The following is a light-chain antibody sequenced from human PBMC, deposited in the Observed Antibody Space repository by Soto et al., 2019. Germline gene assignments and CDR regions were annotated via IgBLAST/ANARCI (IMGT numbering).Light chain of an antibody. CDR2: GAS. J-gene: IGKJ3*01. V-gene: IGKV1-9*01. CDR1: QDISRY. CDR3: QQLQRSPFT. Sequence: QLTQCPSSLSASVGDRVTITCRASQDISRYLAWYQQRAGKAPKLPIYGASTLQSGVPSRFSGSRSGTEFTLTISSLQPEDFATYHCQQLQRSPFTFGPGTTVYV.